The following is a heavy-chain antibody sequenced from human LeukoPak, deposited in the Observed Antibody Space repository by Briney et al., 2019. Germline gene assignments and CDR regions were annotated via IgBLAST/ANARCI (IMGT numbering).Heavy chain of an antibody. Sequence: PSETLSLTCTVSGGSLSSGSYYWSWIRQPAGKGLEWIGRIYTSGSTNYNPSLKSRVTISVDTSKNQFSLKLSSVTAADTAVYYCARDLTVEMATILAFDIWGQGTMVTVSS. V-gene: IGHV4-61*02. J-gene: IGHJ3*02. CDR1: GGSLSSGSYY. D-gene: IGHD5-24*01. CDR3: ARDLTVEMATILAFDI. CDR2: IYTSGST.